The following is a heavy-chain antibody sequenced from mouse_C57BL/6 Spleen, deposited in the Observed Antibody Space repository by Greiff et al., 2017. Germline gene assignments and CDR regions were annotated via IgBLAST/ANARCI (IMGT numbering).Heavy chain of an antibody. CDR3: ARSFDGYYPYWYFDV. CDR2: IYPGSGST. Sequence: VQLQQPGAELVKPGASVKMSCKASGYTFTSYWITWVKQRPGQGLEWIGDIYPGSGSTNDNEKFKSKATLTVDTSSSTAYMQLSSLTSEDSAVYYCARSFDGYYPYWYFDVWGTGTTVTVSS. J-gene: IGHJ1*03. D-gene: IGHD2-3*01. V-gene: IGHV1-55*01. CDR1: GYTFTSYW.